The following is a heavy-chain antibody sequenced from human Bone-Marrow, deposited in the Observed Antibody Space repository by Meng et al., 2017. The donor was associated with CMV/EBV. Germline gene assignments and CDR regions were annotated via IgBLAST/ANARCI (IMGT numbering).Heavy chain of an antibody. D-gene: IGHD6-19*01. CDR3: IRGSSGGAYYGLDV. Sequence: GGSVRLSCAASGFTFSGSTIYWVRQASGKGLEWVGRIRTKANNYATEYAASVKGRFTCSRDDSKSTAYLQINSRKTEDTAGYYCIRGSSGGAYYGLDVWGQGTTVAASS. V-gene: IGHV3-73*01. CDR1: GFTFSGST. CDR2: IRTKANNYAT. J-gene: IGHJ6*02.